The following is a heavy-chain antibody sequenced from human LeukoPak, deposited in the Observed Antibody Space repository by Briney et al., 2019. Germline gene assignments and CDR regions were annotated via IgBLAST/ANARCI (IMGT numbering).Heavy chain of an antibody. J-gene: IGHJ4*02. CDR3: ARGPHYYGSGSYYPFDY. V-gene: IGHV1-18*01. Sequence: ASVKVSCKGSGYTFTTYGISWVRQGPGQGLEWMGWISVYNGNTNYAQKFQGRVTMTTDTSTNTTYMELRSLISDDTAVYYCARGPHYYGSGSYYPFDYWGQGTLVTVSS. D-gene: IGHD3-10*01. CDR2: ISVYNGNT. CDR1: GYTFTTYG.